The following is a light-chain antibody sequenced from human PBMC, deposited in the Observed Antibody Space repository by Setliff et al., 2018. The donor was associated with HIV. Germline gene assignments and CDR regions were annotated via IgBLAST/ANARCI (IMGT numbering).Light chain of an antibody. Sequence: IVLTQSPDTLSLSPGDRATLSCRASQSVSNNYLAWYQQKPGQAPRLLMYDVSSRATCIPDRFSGSGSGTDFTLTISRLEPEDFAVYFCQDYGNSPMPFGGWANVDIK. CDR3: QDYGNSPMP. J-gene: IGKJ4*01. CDR2: DVS. CDR1: QSVSNNY. V-gene: IGKV3-20*01.